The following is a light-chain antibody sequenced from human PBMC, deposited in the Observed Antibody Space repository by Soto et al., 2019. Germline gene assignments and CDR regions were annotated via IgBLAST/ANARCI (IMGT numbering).Light chain of an antibody. CDR1: QSVSSN. Sequence: EIVMTQSPATLSVYPGERATLSCRASQSVSSNLAWYQQKPGQAPRLLIYGASTRATGIPARFSGSGSGTEFTLTNSSLQSEDFAVYYCQQYNNWPRTFGQGTKV. CDR3: QQYNNWPRT. V-gene: IGKV3-15*01. J-gene: IGKJ1*01. CDR2: GAS.